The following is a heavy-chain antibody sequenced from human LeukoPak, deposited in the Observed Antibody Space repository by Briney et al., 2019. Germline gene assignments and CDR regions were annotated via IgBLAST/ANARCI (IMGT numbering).Heavy chain of an antibody. D-gene: IGHD6-6*01. J-gene: IGHJ4*02. CDR3: AKAAYSSSLFYFDY. V-gene: IGHV3-7*03. Sequence: GGSLRLSCAASGFTFSSYWMSWVRQAPGKGLEWVANIKQDGSEKYYVDSVKGRFTISRDNAKNSLYLQMNSLRAEDTAFYYCAKAAYSSSLFYFDYWGQGTLVTVSS. CDR1: GFTFSSYW. CDR2: IKQDGSEK.